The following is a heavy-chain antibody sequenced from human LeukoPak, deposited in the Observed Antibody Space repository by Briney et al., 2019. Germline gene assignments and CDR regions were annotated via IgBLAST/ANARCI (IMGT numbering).Heavy chain of an antibody. D-gene: IGHD1-26*01. Sequence: PGGSLRLSCAASGFTFSSYSMNWARQAPGKGLEWVSSISSSSSYIYYADSVKGRFTISRDNAKNSLYLQMNSLRAEDTAVYYCARNSGSYYHAFDIWGQGTMVTVSS. CDR2: ISSSSSYI. V-gene: IGHV3-21*01. CDR1: GFTFSSYS. CDR3: ARNSGSYYHAFDI. J-gene: IGHJ3*02.